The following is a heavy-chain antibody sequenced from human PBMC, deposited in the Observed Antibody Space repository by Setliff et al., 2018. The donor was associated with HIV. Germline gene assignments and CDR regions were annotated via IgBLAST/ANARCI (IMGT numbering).Heavy chain of an antibody. D-gene: IGHD4-4*01. J-gene: IGHJ6*03. Sequence: KASETLSLTCTVSGGSMSSYYWSWIRQPPGKGLEWIGYMYYSGSTNYNPSLKSRVTISLDTSKNQFSLKVNSVTAADTAKYFCARGTVSTSYYYYMDVWGKGTTVTVSS. CDR3: ARGTVSTSYYYYMDV. CDR1: GGSMSSYY. V-gene: IGHV4-59*01. CDR2: MYYSGST.